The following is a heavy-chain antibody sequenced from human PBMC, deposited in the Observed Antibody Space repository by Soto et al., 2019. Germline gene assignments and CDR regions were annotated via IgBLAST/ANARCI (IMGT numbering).Heavy chain of an antibody. Sequence: GGSLRLPCAASGFTFSSHSMHRVRQDTGKGLEWVSSISSSSSYIYYADSVKGRFTISRDNAKNSLYLQMNSLRAEDTAVYYCARQIRIVPAASKVTWGQGTLVTVSS. CDR1: GFTFSSHS. V-gene: IGHV3-21*01. CDR3: ARQIRIVPAASKVT. J-gene: IGHJ5*02. CDR2: ISSSSSYI. D-gene: IGHD2-2*01.